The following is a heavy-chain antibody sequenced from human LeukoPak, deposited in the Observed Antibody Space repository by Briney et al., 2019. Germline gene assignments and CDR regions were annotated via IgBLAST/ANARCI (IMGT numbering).Heavy chain of an antibody. CDR2: IHYSGST. Sequence: SETLSLTCTVSGGSISSNSYYWGWIRQPPGKGLEWIGSIHYSGSTYFNPSLKSRVTMSVDTSKNQFSLRLSSVTAADTAMYYCARGSGTYYVYNWFHPWGQGTPVTVSS. CDR1: GGSISSNSYY. D-gene: IGHD3-10*01. J-gene: IGHJ5*02. V-gene: IGHV4-39*07. CDR3: ARGSGTYYVYNWFHP.